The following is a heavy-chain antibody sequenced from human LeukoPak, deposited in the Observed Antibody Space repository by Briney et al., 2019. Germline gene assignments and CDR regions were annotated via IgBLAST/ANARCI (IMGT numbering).Heavy chain of an antibody. Sequence: GGSLRLSCAASGFTFSDYGMNWVRQAPGKGLEWVAVISYDGSNKYYADSVKGRFTISRDNSRNTLYLQMNSLRAEDTAVYYCARGPERTGVGTRYYYDMDVWGQGTTVTVSS. CDR2: ISYDGSNK. D-gene: IGHD2-8*01. V-gene: IGHV3-30*03. CDR1: GFTFSDYG. CDR3: ARGPERTGVGTRYYYDMDV. J-gene: IGHJ6*02.